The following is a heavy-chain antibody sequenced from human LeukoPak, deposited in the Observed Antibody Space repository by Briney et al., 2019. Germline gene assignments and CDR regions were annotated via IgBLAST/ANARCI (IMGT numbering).Heavy chain of an antibody. CDR1: GYTFTDYY. CDR2: INPNSGGT. J-gene: IGHJ4*02. V-gene: IGHV1-2*06. Sequence: ASVKVSCKASGYTFTDYYIHWVRQASGQGLEWMGRINPNSGGTNYAQIFQGRVTMTRDTSITTAYMELRILKSDDTAVYYCARDLERGYDYYFDYWGQGTLVTVSS. CDR3: ARDLERGYDYYFDY. D-gene: IGHD5-12*01.